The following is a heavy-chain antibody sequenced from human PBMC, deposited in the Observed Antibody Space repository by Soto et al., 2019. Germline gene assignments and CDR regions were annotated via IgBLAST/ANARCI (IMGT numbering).Heavy chain of an antibody. CDR1: GGSISSSSYY. D-gene: IGHD6-13*01. CDR3: ARAPFSSSWNFDY. V-gene: IGHV4-61*05. Sequence: SETLSLTCTVSGGSISSSSYYWGWIRQPPGKGLEWIGHIYYSGSTSYNPSLKSRVIISVETSKNQFSLKLSSVTAADAAVYYCARAPFSSSWNFDYWGQGTLVTVSS. J-gene: IGHJ4*02. CDR2: IYYSGST.